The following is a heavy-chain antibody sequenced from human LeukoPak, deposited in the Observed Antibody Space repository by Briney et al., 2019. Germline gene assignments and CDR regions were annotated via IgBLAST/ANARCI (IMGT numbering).Heavy chain of an antibody. Sequence: GGSLRLSCATSGLRSSSYWMSWVRQAPGKGLEWVANIDQDESERNYADSAKGRFTISRDGAKNSVYLQMNSLKDEDTAVYYCAIAVGWELGYWGQGTLVTVSS. CDR2: IDQDESER. V-gene: IGHV3-7*01. CDR1: GLRSSSYW. CDR3: AIAVGWELGY. D-gene: IGHD1-26*01. J-gene: IGHJ4*02.